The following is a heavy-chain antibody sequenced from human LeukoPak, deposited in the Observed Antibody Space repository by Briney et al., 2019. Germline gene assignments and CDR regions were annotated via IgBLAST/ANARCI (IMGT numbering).Heavy chain of an antibody. D-gene: IGHD2-15*01. Sequence: GGSLRLSCAASGFTFSTHSMNWVRRAPGKGLEWLSNIGTSGSPISYADSVKGRFTISRDNAKNSLYLQMNSLRAEDTAVYYCATAYGSQWGQGTLVTVSS. CDR3: ATAYGSQ. J-gene: IGHJ4*02. V-gene: IGHV3-48*01. CDR2: IGTSGSPI. CDR1: GFTFSTHS.